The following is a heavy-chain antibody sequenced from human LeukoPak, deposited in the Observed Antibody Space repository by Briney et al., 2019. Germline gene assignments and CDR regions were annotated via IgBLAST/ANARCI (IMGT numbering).Heavy chain of an antibody. CDR2: ISSSSSYI. D-gene: IGHD3-9*01. V-gene: IGHV3-21*01. Sequence: GRSLRLSCAASGFTFSSYSMNWVRQAPGPGLDWVSSISSSSSYIYYADSVKGRFTISRDNAKNSLYLQMNSLRAEDTAVYYCARDLHDILTGSFDYWGQGTLVTVSS. CDR3: ARDLHDILTGSFDY. J-gene: IGHJ4*02. CDR1: GFTFSSYS.